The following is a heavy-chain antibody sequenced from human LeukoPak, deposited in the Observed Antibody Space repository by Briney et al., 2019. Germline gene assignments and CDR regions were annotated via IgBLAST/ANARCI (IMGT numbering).Heavy chain of an antibody. CDR1: GFTFSSYS. CDR2: ISSSSSYI. Sequence: GGSLRLSCAASGFTFSSYSMNWVRQAPGKGLEWVSSISSSSSYIYYADSVKGRFTISRDNAKNSLYLQMNSLRAEDTAVYYCVRDGRASYYDFWSGYYTAGYFDYWGQGTLVTVSS. D-gene: IGHD3-3*01. J-gene: IGHJ4*02. CDR3: VRDGRASYYDFWSGYYTAGYFDY. V-gene: IGHV3-21*01.